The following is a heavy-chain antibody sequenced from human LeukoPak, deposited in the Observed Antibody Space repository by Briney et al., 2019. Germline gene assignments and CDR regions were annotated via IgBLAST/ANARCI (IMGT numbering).Heavy chain of an antibody. CDR2: ISYDGSNK. J-gene: IGHJ6*02. Sequence: GRSLRLSCAASGFSFSSYGMHWVRKAPGKGLEWVAVISYDGSNKYYADSVKGRFTISRDNSKNTLYLQMNSLRAEDTAVYYCAKDGRGEYYYGSGSRKHYYYYGMDVWGQGTTVTVSS. V-gene: IGHV3-30*18. D-gene: IGHD3-10*01. CDR3: AKDGRGEYYYGSGSRKHYYYYGMDV. CDR1: GFSFSSYG.